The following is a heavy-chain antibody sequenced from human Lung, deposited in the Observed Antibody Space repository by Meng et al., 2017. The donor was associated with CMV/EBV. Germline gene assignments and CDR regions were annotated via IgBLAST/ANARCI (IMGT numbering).Heavy chain of an antibody. J-gene: IGHJ4*02. CDR2: INPNSGGT. CDR1: GYTFTGYF. Sequence: ASXXVSCKASGYTFTGYFMHWVRQAPGQGLEWMGWINPNSGGTNYAQKFQGRVIMTWDTSISSAYMQLSRLTSNDTAVFYCARGGLSTALPEAPSSSSIDNWGQGTVVTVSS. CDR3: ARGGLSTALPEAPSSSSIDN. V-gene: IGHV1-2*02. D-gene: IGHD2/OR15-2a*01.